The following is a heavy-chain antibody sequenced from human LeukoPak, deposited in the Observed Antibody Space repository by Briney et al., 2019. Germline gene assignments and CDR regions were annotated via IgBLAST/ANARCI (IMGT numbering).Heavy chain of an antibody. V-gene: IGHV4-59*01. J-gene: IGHJ6*03. CDR3: ARVPLNYYYYYMDV. CDR2: IYYSGST. Sequence: SETLSLTCSVSGGSISSYYWSWIRQPPGKGLEWIGYIYYSGSTNYNPSLKSRVTISVDTSKNQFSLKLSSVTAADTAVYYCARVPLNYYYYYMDVWGKGTTVTVS. CDR1: GGSISSYY.